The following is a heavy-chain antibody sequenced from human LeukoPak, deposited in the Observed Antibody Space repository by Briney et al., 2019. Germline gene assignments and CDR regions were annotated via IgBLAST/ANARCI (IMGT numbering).Heavy chain of an antibody. CDR2: ITTTSSYI. V-gene: IGHV3-21*01. D-gene: IGHD3-9*01. Sequence: GGPLRLSCVASGFTFSGYSMNWVRQAPGKGLEWVSLITTTSSYIYYADSVKGRFTFSRDNAKNSLYLQMNSLRAEDTAVYYCARVLTGYSYYYYYYMDVWGKGTTVTVSS. J-gene: IGHJ6*03. CDR3: ARVLTGYSYYYYYYMDV. CDR1: GFTFSGYS.